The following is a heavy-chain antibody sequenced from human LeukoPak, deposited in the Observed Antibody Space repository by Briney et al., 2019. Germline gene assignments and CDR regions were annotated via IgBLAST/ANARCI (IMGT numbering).Heavy chain of an antibody. CDR1: GGSISSYY. V-gene: IGHV4-59*01. CDR2: IYYSGST. CDR3: ARELLYCSSTSCYDLFDP. J-gene: IGHJ5*02. Sequence: PSETLSLTCTVSGGSISSYYWSWIRQPPGKGLEWIGYIYYSGSTNYNPSLKSRVTISVDTSKNQFSLKLSSVTAADTAVYHCARELLYCSSTSCYDLFDPWGQGTLVIVSS. D-gene: IGHD2-2*01.